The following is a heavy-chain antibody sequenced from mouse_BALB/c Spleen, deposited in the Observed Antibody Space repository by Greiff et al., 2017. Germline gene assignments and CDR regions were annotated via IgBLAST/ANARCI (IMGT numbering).Heavy chain of an antibody. CDR1: GFNIKDTY. Sequence: VQLKESGAELVKPGASVKLSCTASGFNIKDTYMHWVKQRPEQGLEWIGRIDPANGNTKYDPKFQGKATITADTSSNTAYLQLSSLTSEDTAVYYCARSDYYGSSSPFDYWGQGTTLTVSS. J-gene: IGHJ2*01. V-gene: IGHV14-3*02. CDR3: ARSDYYGSSSPFDY. CDR2: IDPANGNT. D-gene: IGHD1-1*01.